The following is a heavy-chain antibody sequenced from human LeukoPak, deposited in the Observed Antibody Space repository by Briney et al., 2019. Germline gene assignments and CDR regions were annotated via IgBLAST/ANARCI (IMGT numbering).Heavy chain of an antibody. J-gene: IGHJ4*02. V-gene: IGHV3-21*01. CDR3: ARAARIAAAIDY. CDR2: ISSSSSYI. CDR1: GFTFSSYS. Sequence: GGSLRLSCAASGFTFSSYSMNWVRQAPGKGLEWVSSISSSSSYIYYADSVKGRFTISRDNAKNSLYLQMNSLRAEDTAVYYCARAARIAAAIDYWGQGTLVTVSS. D-gene: IGHD6-13*01.